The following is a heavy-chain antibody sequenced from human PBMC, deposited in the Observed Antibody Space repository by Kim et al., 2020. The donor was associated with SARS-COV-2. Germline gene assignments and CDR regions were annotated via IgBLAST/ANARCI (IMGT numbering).Heavy chain of an antibody. J-gene: IGHJ4*02. CDR2: ST. Sequence: STYYNPSLKSRVTISVDTSKNQFSLKLSSVTAADTAVYYCARVRDYYGSNWGQGTLVTVSS. V-gene: IGHV4-39*07. D-gene: IGHD3-10*01. CDR3: ARVRDYYGSN.